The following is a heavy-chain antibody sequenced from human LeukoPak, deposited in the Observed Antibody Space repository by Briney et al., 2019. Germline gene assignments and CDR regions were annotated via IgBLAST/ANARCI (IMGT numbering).Heavy chain of an antibody. CDR3: ARIPGESYYFDY. Sequence: SVKVSCKASGGTFISYAISWVRQAPGQGLEWMGGIIPIFGTANYAQKFQGRVTITADEDTSTAYMELSSLRSEDTAVYYCARIPGESYYFDYWGQGTLVTVSS. CDR2: IIPIFGTA. V-gene: IGHV1-69*01. CDR1: GGTFISYA. D-gene: IGHD3-10*01. J-gene: IGHJ4*02.